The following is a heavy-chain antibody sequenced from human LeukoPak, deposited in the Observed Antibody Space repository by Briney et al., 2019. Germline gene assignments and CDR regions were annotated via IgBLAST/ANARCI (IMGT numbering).Heavy chain of an antibody. CDR1: GGSISSYY. D-gene: IGHD5-18*01. CDR3: ARTEESGYNYGYFGYYYYMDV. CDR2: VHYSGST. J-gene: IGHJ6*03. Sequence: SETLSLTCTVAGGSISSYYWSWIRQPPGKGLEWIGFVHYSGSTHYNPSLKSRVTISVDTSKNQVSLKLTSVTAADTAVYYCARTEESGYNYGYFGYYYYMDVWGKGTTVTVSS. V-gene: IGHV4-59*01.